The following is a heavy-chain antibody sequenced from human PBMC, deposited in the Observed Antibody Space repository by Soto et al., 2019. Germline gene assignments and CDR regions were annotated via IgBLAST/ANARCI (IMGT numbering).Heavy chain of an antibody. Sequence: QVQLVQSGAEVKKPGASVKVSRKASGDTFIKYDINWVRQATGQGLEWMGWMNPSNGNAGYAQNFRGRVTMTSNTSITTAYMELSGLRYEDTAVYYCARRKERSGPNYFDVWGQGTLVTVSS. CDR2: MNPSNGNA. CDR1: GDTFIKYD. J-gene: IGHJ4*02. CDR3: ARRKERSGPNYFDV. V-gene: IGHV1-8*01. D-gene: IGHD6-25*01.